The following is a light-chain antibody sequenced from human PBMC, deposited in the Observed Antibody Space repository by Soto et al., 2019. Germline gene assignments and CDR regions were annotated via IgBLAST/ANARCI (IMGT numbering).Light chain of an antibody. CDR2: EAS. CDR1: QSISGS. V-gene: IGKV1-5*03. CDR3: QQYNGYWT. Sequence: DIQMTQSPSTLSASVGDRVTITCRASQSISGSLAWYQQKPGKAPKLRIYEASNSKSAVPSRFSGSGSGTEKTVAISSLQPDDSASYYCQQYNGYWTFGQGTMVEIK. J-gene: IGKJ1*01.